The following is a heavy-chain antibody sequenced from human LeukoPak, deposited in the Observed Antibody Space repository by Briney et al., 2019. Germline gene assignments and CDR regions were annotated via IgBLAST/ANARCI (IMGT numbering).Heavy chain of an antibody. CDR2: IYPGESIYASENT. Sequence: SETLSLTCTVSGVSISAYYWSWIRQPAGKGLEWIGRIYPGESIYASENTNYNPSLKSRVSMSGDTSKNQVSLKLRSVTAADTAVYYCARDPTTVTTIFDSWGQGTLVTVSS. V-gene: IGHV4-4*07. CDR1: GVSISAYY. J-gene: IGHJ4*02. D-gene: IGHD4-17*01. CDR3: ARDPTTVTTIFDS.